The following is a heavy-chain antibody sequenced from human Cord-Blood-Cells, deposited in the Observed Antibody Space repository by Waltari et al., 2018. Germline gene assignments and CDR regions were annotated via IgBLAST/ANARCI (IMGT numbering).Heavy chain of an antibody. V-gene: IGHV4-34*01. CDR2: INHSGST. J-gene: IGHJ4*02. Sequence: QVQLQQWGAGLLKPSETLSLTCAVYGGSFSGYYWSWIRQPPWKGLEWIGEINHSGSTTYNRSLKCRVTISVDTSKNQFSLKLSSVTAADTAVYYCARNYDFWSGYVYYWGQGTLVTVSS. CDR3: ARNYDFWSGYVYY. D-gene: IGHD3-3*01. CDR1: GGSFSGYY.